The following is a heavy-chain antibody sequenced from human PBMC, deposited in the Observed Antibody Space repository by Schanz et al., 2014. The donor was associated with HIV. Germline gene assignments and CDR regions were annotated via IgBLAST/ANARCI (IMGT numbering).Heavy chain of an antibody. CDR2: SWYDGNTE. V-gene: IGHV3-33*01. J-gene: IGHJ6*02. D-gene: IGHD6-13*01. Sequence: QVQVVESGGGVVRPGRSLRLSCAASGFTFSSFGMHWVRQAPGKGLEWVAASWYDGNTEYYADSVKGRFTISRDNSKNTLYLQMNRLRAEDTAVYYCARTDHLASAGMDYYYGMDVWGQGTTVTVSS. CDR1: GFTFSSFG. CDR3: ARTDHLASAGMDYYYGMDV.